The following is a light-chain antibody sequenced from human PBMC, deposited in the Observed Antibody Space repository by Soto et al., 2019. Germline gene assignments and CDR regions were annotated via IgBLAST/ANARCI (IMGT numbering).Light chain of an antibody. CDR3: QEYNNWPPWT. J-gene: IGKJ1*01. V-gene: IGKV3-15*01. Sequence: EIVMTQSPDTLSLSPGERATLSCRASQSVSGKLAWYQHRPGQAPRLLIYDASIRATGTPARFSGSASGTVFTLISSSVQSEDFAFYDCQEYNNWPPWTFGRGTKVEMK. CDR1: QSVSGK. CDR2: DAS.